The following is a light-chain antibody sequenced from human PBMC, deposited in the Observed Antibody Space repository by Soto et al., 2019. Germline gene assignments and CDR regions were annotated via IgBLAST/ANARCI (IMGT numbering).Light chain of an antibody. Sequence: SSELTQPPSVSVSPGQTASITCSGDKLGDKYACWYQQKPGQSPVLVIYQDSKRPSGIPERFSGSNSGNTATLTISGTQAMDEADYYCQAWDSRTRVVFGGGTKLTVL. CDR2: QDS. J-gene: IGLJ2*01. V-gene: IGLV3-1*01. CDR3: QAWDSRTRVV. CDR1: KLGDKY.